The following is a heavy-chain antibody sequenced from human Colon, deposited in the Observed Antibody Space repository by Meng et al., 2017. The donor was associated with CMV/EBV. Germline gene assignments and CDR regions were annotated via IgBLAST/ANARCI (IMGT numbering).Heavy chain of an antibody. Sequence: GGSLRLSCTVSGFTFDDSAMSWVRQAPGKGLEWVGLTRSKTYGGTTEYAASVKGRFTISRGDSKSIAYLQMNSLKTEDTAVYYCTRGPYHQPRGLDVWGQGTTVTVSS. CDR1: GFTFDDSA. CDR2: TRSKTYGGTT. D-gene: IGHD2-2*01. J-gene: IGHJ6*02. V-gene: IGHV3-49*04. CDR3: TRGPYHQPRGLDV.